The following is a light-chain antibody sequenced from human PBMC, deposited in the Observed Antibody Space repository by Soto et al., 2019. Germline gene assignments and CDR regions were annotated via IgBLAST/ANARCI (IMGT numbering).Light chain of an antibody. V-gene: IGKV1-39*01. Sequence: DIQMTQSPSSLSASVGDRVTITCRASQSIANYLNWYQQIPGKAPKLLIYAASSLQSALPSRFSGSGSGTDFTLPISSLQTEDFATYYCQQCYSTSYTCGQGTELELK. J-gene: IGKJ2*01. CDR2: AAS. CDR3: QQCYSTSYT. CDR1: QSIANY.